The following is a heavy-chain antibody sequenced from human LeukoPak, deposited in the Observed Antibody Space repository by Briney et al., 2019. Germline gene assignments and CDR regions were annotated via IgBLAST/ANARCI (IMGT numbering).Heavy chain of an antibody. CDR1: GYTFTTYS. J-gene: IGHJ4*02. CDR2: INAGNGNT. D-gene: IGHD3-3*01. CDR3: AREHDFLIDYSFDY. Sequence: GASVKLSCKASGYTFTTYSIFWVRQAPGQGLEWMGWINAGNGNTKYSQKLQGRVTITRDTSANTAYVELSSLRSEDTAVYYCAREHDFLIDYSFDYWGQGTLVTVSS. V-gene: IGHV1-3*01.